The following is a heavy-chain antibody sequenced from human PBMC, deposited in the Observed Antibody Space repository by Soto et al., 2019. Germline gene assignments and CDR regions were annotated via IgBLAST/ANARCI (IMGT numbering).Heavy chain of an antibody. CDR3: AKDKVRYCISTSCLLDV. CDR2: ISYNGSNK. Sequence: QVQLVESGGGVVQPGRSLRLSCAASGLTFSSYGMQWVRQAPGKGLEWVAVISYNGSNKYYADSVKGRFTISRDNSKNTRYHQTNSLRAEDTAVYYCAKDKVRYCISTSCLLDVWGQGTTVTVSS. CDR1: GLTFSSYG. J-gene: IGHJ6*02. D-gene: IGHD2-2*01. V-gene: IGHV3-30*18.